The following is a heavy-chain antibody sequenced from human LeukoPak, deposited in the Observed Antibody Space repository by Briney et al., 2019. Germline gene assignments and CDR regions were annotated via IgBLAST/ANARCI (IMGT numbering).Heavy chain of an antibody. J-gene: IGHJ4*02. CDR3: ARDYNGPSADY. D-gene: IGHD3-10*01. V-gene: IGHV1-46*01. CDR2: INPSGGST. CDR1: GYTFTSYY. Sequence: ASVKVSCKASGYTFTSYYMHWVRQAPGQGLEWMGIINPSGGSTSYAQKFQGRVTMTRDTSISTAYMELSRLRSDDTAVYYCARDYNGPSADYWGQGTLVTVSS.